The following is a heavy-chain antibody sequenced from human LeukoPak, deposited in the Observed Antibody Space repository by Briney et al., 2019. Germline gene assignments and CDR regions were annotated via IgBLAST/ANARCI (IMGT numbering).Heavy chain of an antibody. CDR3: LVWFGELDYFDY. CDR1: GFTFSGSA. V-gene: IGHV3-73*01. CDR2: IRSKANSYAT. J-gene: IGHJ4*02. Sequence: PGESLRLSCAASGFTFSGSAMHWVRQASGKGLEWVGRIRSKANSYATAYAASVKGRFTISRDDSKNTAYLQMNSLKTEDTAVYYCLVWFGELDYFDYWGQGTLVTVSS. D-gene: IGHD3-10*01.